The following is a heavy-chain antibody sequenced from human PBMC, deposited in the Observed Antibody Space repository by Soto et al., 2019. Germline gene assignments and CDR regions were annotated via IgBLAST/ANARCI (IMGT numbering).Heavy chain of an antibody. J-gene: IGHJ6*02. CDR3: ASRKNLDV. V-gene: IGHV4-31*03. CDR2: ISYNGTS. Sequence: QVQLKGSAPGLVTPSQTLFLTFSVSGVPINTPSLYWSWVRPLPRTGLQWTGCISYNGTSYSNPSLRSRVLASLDTSKNRVSLTVTSVTAADTAVYYCASRKNLDVWGQGTPIIVSS. CDR1: GVPINTPSLY.